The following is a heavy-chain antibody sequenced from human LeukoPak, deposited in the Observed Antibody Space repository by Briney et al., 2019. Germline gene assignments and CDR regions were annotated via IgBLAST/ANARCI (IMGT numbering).Heavy chain of an antibody. Sequence: ASVKLPCKASGSTFTSYGISWGRQAPGQGLEWMGWISAYNGNTNYAQKLQGRGTMTTDTYTSTAYMALRRLRSDDAAVYYCSRGTGWELLPATFDYWGQGTLVTVSS. CDR3: SRGTGWELLPATFDY. CDR2: ISAYNGNT. D-gene: IGHD1-26*01. J-gene: IGHJ4*02. V-gene: IGHV1-18*01. CDR1: GSTFTSYG.